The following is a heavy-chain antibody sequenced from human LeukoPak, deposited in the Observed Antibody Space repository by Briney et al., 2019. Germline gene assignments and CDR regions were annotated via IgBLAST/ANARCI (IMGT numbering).Heavy chain of an antibody. Sequence: PRGSLRLSCAASGFTFSSYGMSWVRQAPGKGLEWVSAIETGGASTYYADSVKGRFSISRDNSRNTLYLQMNSLRAEDTAVYYCARDDGWIQFNFWGQGTLVTVSS. CDR1: GFTFSSYG. J-gene: IGHJ4*02. CDR3: ARDDGWIQFNF. CDR2: IETGGAST. V-gene: IGHV3-23*05. D-gene: IGHD5-18*01.